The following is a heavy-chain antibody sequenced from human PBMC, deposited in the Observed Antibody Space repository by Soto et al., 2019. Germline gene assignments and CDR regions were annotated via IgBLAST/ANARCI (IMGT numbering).Heavy chain of an antibody. CDR3: ARDTDVSSSFDY. J-gene: IGHJ4*02. D-gene: IGHD6-13*01. Sequence: GGSLRLSCAASGFTFSSYAMHWVRQAPGKGLEWVAVISYDGSNKYYADSVKGRFTISRDNSKNTLYLQMNSLRAEDTAVYYCARDTDVSSSFDYWGQGTLVTVSS. CDR2: ISYDGSNK. CDR1: GFTFSSYA. V-gene: IGHV3-30-3*01.